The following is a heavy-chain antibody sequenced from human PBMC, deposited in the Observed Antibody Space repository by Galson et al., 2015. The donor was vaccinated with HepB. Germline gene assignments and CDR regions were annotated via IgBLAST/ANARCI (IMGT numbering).Heavy chain of an antibody. CDR2: ISGSGGST. CDR3: AKTGFDSSGYYYGTFDY. D-gene: IGHD3-22*01. J-gene: IGHJ4*02. V-gene: IGHV3-23*01. CDR1: GFTFSSYA. Sequence: SLRLSCAASGFTFSSYAMSWVRQAPGKGLEWVSAISGSGGSTYYADSVKGRFTISRDNSKNTLYLQMNSLRAEDTPVYYCAKTGFDSSGYYYGTFDYWGQGTLVTVSS.